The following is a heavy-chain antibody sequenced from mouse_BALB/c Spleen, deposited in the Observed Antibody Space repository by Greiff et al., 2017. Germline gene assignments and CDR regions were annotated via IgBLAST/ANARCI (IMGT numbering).Heavy chain of an antibody. CDR2: INPSTGYT. V-gene: IGHV1-7*01. CDR3: ARGGAYYSWFAY. Sequence: QVQLQQSGAELAKPGASVKMSCKASGYTFTSYWMHWVKQRPGQGLEWIGYINPSTGYTEYNQKFKDKATLTADKSSSTAYMQLSSLTSEDSAVYYCARGGAYYSWFAYWGQGTLVTVSA. D-gene: IGHD1-1*02. CDR1: GYTFTSYW. J-gene: IGHJ3*01.